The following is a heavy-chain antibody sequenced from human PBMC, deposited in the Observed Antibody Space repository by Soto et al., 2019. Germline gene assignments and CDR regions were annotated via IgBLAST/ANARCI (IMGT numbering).Heavy chain of an antibody. D-gene: IGHD2-2*03. J-gene: IGHJ4*02. Sequence: VQVLESGGGLVQPGGSLRLSCAATGFTFSDFAMSWVRQAPGKGLEWVSRIYGGGNGPHYADSVKGRVTISRDNSENTLYLQMNSLRAEDTAVYYCAKMEGMDPWAYSFDYWGQGTLVTVSS. CDR1: GFTFSDFA. CDR3: AKMEGMDPWAYSFDY. CDR2: IYGGGNGP. V-gene: IGHV3-23*01.